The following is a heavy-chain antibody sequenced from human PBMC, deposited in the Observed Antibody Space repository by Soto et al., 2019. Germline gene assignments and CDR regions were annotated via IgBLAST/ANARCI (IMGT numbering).Heavy chain of an antibody. J-gene: IGHJ3*02. CDR2: IYPGDSDT. CDR3: ARLPGYYDSSGYLPAFAFDI. Sequence: AGESLKISCKGSGYSFTSYWIGWVRQMPGKGLEWMGIIYPGDSDTRYSPSFQGQVTISADKSISTAYLQWSSLKASDTAMYYCARLPGYYDSSGYLPAFAFDIWGQGTMVTVSS. V-gene: IGHV5-51*01. CDR1: GYSFTSYW. D-gene: IGHD3-22*01.